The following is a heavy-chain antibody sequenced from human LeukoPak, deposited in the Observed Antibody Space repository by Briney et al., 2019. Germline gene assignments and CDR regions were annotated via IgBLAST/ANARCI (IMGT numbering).Heavy chain of an antibody. CDR3: AREMTTVTTRNWFDP. V-gene: IGHV1-69*13. CDR2: IIPIFGSA. CDR1: GYTFTSYD. D-gene: IGHD4-17*01. Sequence: SVKVSCKASGYTFTSYDISWVRQAPGQGLEWMGGIIPIFGSANYAQKFQGRVTITADESTSTVYMELSSLRSEDTAVYYCAREMTTVTTRNWFDPWGQGTLVTVSS. J-gene: IGHJ5*02.